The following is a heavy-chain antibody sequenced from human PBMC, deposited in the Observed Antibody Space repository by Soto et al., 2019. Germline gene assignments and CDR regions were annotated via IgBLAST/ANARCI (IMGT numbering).Heavy chain of an antibody. J-gene: IGHJ6*02. CDR1: GFTFSDYY. D-gene: IGHD2-21*01. V-gene: IGHV3-11*06. CDR2: IVSGSTYT. CDR3: ARVDGESRMDV. Sequence: VQLVESGGGLVKPGGSLRLSCAASGFTFSDYYMAWTRQAPGQGLEWIAYIVSGSTYTNYADSVKGHFTISRDNDRESLFLEMNSLRADDTAVYYCARVDGESRMDVWGQGTTVSVS.